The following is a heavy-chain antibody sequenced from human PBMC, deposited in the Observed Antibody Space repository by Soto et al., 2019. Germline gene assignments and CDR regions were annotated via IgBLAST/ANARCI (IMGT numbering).Heavy chain of an antibody. CDR2: ISSTTNYI. CDR1: GFTLKRHS. Sequence: GVTLRLSFSASGFTLKRHSMNWVRQAPGKGLEWVSSISSTTNYIYYGDSMKGRFTISRDNAKNSLYLEMNSLRAEDTAVYYCARESEELTSNFDYWGQGT. CDR3: ARESEELTSNFDY. V-gene: IGHV3-21*06. D-gene: IGHD1-7*01. J-gene: IGHJ4*02.